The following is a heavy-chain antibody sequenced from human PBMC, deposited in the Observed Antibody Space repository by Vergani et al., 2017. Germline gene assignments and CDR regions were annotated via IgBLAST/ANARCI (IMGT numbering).Heavy chain of an antibody. J-gene: IGHJ3*02. D-gene: IGHD4-23*01. CDR3: ARESGYGGNSHALDS. Sequence: QVQLQESGPGLVKPSQTLSLTCTVSGGSISSGSYYWSWIRQPAGKGLEWIGRIYTSGSTNYNPSLKSRVTISVDTSKNQFSLKRSSVTAADTAVYYCARESGYGGNSHALDSWGQGTMVTVSS. CDR2: IYTSGST. V-gene: IGHV4-61*02. CDR1: GGSISSGSYY.